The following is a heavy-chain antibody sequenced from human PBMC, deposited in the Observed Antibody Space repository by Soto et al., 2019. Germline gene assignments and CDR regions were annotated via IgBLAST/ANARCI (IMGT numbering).Heavy chain of an antibody. V-gene: IGHV1-69*12. Sequence: QVQLVQSGAEVKKPGSSVKVSCKASGGTFSSYAISWVRQAPGQGLEWMGGIIPIFGTANYAQKFQGRVTITADESTSTASLELRSLRSEGTAVYYCARCGASGGREYYFDCWGQGTLVTVSS. CDR2: IIPIFGTA. CDR1: GGTFSSYA. CDR3: ARCGASGGREYYFDC. J-gene: IGHJ4*02. D-gene: IGHD2-15*01.